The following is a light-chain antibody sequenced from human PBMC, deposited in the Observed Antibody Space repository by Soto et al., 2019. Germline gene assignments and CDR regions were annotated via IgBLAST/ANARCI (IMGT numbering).Light chain of an antibody. V-gene: IGKV3D-20*02. Sequence: PGERATLSCRASQSVSSSYLAWYQQKPGQAPRLLIYGASSRATGIPDRFSGSGSGTDFTLTISSLEPEDFAVYYCQQRSNRLTFGGGTKVDIK. CDR2: GAS. CDR1: QSVSSSY. CDR3: QQRSNRLT. J-gene: IGKJ4*01.